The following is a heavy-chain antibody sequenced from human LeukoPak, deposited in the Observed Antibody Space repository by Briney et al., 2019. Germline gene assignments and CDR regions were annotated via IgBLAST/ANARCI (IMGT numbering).Heavy chain of an antibody. Sequence: GGSLRLSCAASGFTFSSYGMHWVRQAPGKGLEWVAVIWYDGSNKYYADSVKGRFTTSRDNSKNTLYLQMNSLRAEDTAVYYCATDSHYAFDFWGLGTLVTVSS. J-gene: IGHJ4*02. V-gene: IGHV3-33*01. CDR2: IWYDGSNK. D-gene: IGHD4-17*01. CDR3: ATDSHYAFDF. CDR1: GFTFSSYG.